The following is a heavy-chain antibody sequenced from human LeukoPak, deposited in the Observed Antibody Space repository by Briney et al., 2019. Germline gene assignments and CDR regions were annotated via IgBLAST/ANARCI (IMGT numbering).Heavy chain of an antibody. J-gene: IGHJ1*01. D-gene: IGHD1-26*01. Sequence: GASVKVSCKASGYTFTSYDINWVRQATGQGLEWMGWMNPNSGNTGYAKKFQGRVTMTRNTSISTAYMELSSLRSEDTAVNYCARGPTEWELLFQHWGQGTLVTVSS. V-gene: IGHV1-8*01. CDR2: MNPNSGNT. CDR3: ARGPTEWELLFQH. CDR1: GYTFTSYD.